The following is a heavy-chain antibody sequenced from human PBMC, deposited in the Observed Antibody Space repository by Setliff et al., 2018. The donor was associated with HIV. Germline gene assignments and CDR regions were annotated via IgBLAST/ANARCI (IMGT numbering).Heavy chain of an antibody. CDR1: GDSIGSSSYY. V-gene: IGHV4-39*01. CDR2: IYYSGST. Sequence: SETLSLTCTVSGDSIGSSSYYRAWIRQPPGKGLEWIGNIYYSGSTYYNPSLKTRVTISVDGSKNQFSLKLKSVTAADTAVYYCARWHPPYGFWEEDYWGQGTLVTVSS. J-gene: IGHJ4*02. D-gene: IGHD3-10*01. CDR3: ARWHPPYGFWEEDY.